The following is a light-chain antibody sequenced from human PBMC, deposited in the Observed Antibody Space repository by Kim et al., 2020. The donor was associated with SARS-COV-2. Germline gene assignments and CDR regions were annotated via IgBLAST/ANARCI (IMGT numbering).Light chain of an antibody. Sequence: EIVMTQSPATLSVSPGEKATLSCRASQSISSNLAWYQRKPGQAPRLLIYDASSRATGMPVRFSGSGSGTEFTLTISGLQSEDFAVYYCQQYNKWPITFGGGTKVEIK. CDR2: DAS. J-gene: IGKJ4*01. CDR1: QSISSN. CDR3: QQYNKWPIT. V-gene: IGKV3-15*01.